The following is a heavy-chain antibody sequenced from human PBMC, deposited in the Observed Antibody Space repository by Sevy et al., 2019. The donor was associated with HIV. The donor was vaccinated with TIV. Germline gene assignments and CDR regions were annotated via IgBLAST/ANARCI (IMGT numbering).Heavy chain of an antibody. CDR2: IISGSTYT. CDR3: ARSPEFQYQMLYGRQKYNGMDV. Sequence: GGSLRLSCAASGFSFSTYSMNWVRQAPGKGLEWVSSIISGSTYTYYVDSVKGRFSISRDNAKNSVFLQMNSLRAEDTAVYYCARSPEFQYQMLYGRQKYNGMDVWGRGTTVTVSS. CDR1: GFSFSTYS. V-gene: IGHV3-21*01. J-gene: IGHJ6*02. D-gene: IGHD2-2*02.